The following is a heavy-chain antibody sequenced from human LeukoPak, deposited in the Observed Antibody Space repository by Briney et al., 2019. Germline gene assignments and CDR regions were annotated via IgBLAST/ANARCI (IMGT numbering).Heavy chain of an antibody. CDR3: ARDNYDFWSGRGPGAFDI. Sequence: SETLSLTCTVSGGSISSYYWSWIRQPPGKGLEWIGYIYYSGSTNYNPSLKSRVTISVDTSKNQFSLKLSSVTAADTAVYYCARDNYDFWSGRGPGAFDIWGQGTMVTVSS. CDR1: GGSISSYY. D-gene: IGHD3-3*01. J-gene: IGHJ3*02. V-gene: IGHV4-59*01. CDR2: IYYSGST.